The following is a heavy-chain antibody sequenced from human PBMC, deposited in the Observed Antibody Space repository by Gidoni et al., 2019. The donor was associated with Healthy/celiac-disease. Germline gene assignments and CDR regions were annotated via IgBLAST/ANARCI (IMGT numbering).Heavy chain of an antibody. V-gene: IGHV3-30*18. D-gene: IGHD6-19*01. CDR3: AKDTQWLVKLGGWFDP. Sequence: QVQLVESGGGVVQPGRSLRLSCAASGFTFSSYGMHWVRQAPGKGLEWVAVISYDGSNKYYADSVKCRFTISRDNSKNTLYLQMNSLRAEDTAVYYCAKDTQWLVKLGGWFDPWGQGTLVTVSS. J-gene: IGHJ5*02. CDR2: ISYDGSNK. CDR1: GFTFSSYG.